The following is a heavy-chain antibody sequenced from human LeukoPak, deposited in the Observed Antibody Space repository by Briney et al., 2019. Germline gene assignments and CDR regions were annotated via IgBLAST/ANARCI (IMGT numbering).Heavy chain of an antibody. D-gene: IGHD6-13*01. V-gene: IGHV3-13*01. CDR1: GLTFSSYD. J-gene: IGHJ1*01. CDR3: ARGDRSSSWYWYFQH. Sequence: GGSLRLSCAASGLTFSSYDMHWARQATGKGLEWVSAIGTAGDTYYPGSVKGQFTISRENAKNSLYLQMNSLRAGDTAVYYCARGDRSSSWYWYFQHWGQGTLVTVSS. CDR2: IGTAGDT.